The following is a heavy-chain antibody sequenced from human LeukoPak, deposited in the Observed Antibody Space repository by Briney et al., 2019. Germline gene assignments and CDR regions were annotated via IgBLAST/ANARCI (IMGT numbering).Heavy chain of an antibody. CDR1: GYTFTSYA. V-gene: IGHV7-4-1*02. Sequence: ASVTVSCKASGYTFTSYAMNWVRQAPGQGLEWMGWINTNTGNPTYAQGFTGRFVFSLDTSVSTAYLQISSLKAEDTAMYYCARGGYPYLSTWYSDYWGQGTLVTVSS. D-gene: IGHD2-15*01. CDR2: INTNTGNP. J-gene: IGHJ4*02. CDR3: ARGGYPYLSTWYSDY.